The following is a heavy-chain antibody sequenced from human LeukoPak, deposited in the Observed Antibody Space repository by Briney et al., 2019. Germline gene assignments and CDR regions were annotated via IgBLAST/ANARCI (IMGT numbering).Heavy chain of an antibody. J-gene: IGHJ4*02. V-gene: IGHV3-15*01. CDR3: TKTFYSDSTFDY. Sequence: PGGSLRLSCAASGFTFSSYWMSWVRQAPGRGLEWVARIKSQNAGGTADYAAPVKGRFTISRDDSKNTLFLQMNSLKTEDTAVYYCTKTFYSDSTFDYWGQGTLVTVSS. CDR1: GFTFSSYW. D-gene: IGHD4-11*01. CDR2: IKSQNAGGTA.